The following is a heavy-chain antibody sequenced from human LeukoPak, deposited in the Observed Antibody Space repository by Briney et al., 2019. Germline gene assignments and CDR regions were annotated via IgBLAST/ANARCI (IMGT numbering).Heavy chain of an antibody. CDR2: IYAGGKT. Sequence: PGGSLRLSCEVSGFIVSNNYISWVRQAPGKGLEWVSIIYAGGKTYYADSVKDRFIISRDISKNTVYLQMDTLRGADTAHYYCAKPDQWGQGTLVTVSS. CDR3: AKPDQ. CDR1: GFIVSNNY. J-gene: IGHJ4*02. V-gene: IGHV3-66*04.